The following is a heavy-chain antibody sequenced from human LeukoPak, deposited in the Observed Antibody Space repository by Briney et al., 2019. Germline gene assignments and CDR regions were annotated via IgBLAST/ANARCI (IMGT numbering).Heavy chain of an antibody. CDR1: GYTFTSYG. Sequence: ASVKVSCKASGYTFTSYGISWVRQAPGQGLEWMGWISSYNGNTNYAQKLQGRVTMTTDTSTSTAYMELRSLRSDDTAVYLCAREEYCTNGVCYTLDYWGQGTLVTVSS. J-gene: IGHJ4*02. V-gene: IGHV1-18*01. D-gene: IGHD2-8*01. CDR2: ISSYNGNT. CDR3: AREEYCTNGVCYTLDY.